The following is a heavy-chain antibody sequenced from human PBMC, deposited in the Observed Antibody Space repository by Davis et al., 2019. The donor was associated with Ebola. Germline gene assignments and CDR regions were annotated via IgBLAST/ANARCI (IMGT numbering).Heavy chain of an antibody. CDR3: ARTYYYDNSGYSVGY. J-gene: IGHJ4*02. CDR1: VITFSSYA. V-gene: IGHV3-23*01. D-gene: IGHD3-22*01. CDR2: ISGSGGST. Sequence: GGSLRLSCTDSVITFSSYAMTWVRQAPGKGLEWVSAISGSGGSTYYADSVKGRFTLSRDNSKNTLYLQMNSLRAEDTAVYYCARTYYYDNSGYSVGYWGQGTLVSVSS.